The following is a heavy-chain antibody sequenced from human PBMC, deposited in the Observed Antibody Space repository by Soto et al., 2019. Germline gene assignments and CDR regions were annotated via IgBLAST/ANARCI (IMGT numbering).Heavy chain of an antibody. CDR2: ISSSSITI. CDR3: ARDGYAQSSWGIAARDLFDY. CDR1: GFTFSSYS. D-gene: IGHD6-6*01. J-gene: IGHJ4*02. V-gene: IGHV3-48*02. Sequence: GGSLRLSCAASGFTFSSYSMNWVRQAPGKGLEWVSYISSSSITIYYAGSVKGRFTISRDNAKNSLYLQINSLRDEDTAVYYCARDGYAQSSWGIAARDLFDYWGQGTLVTVSS.